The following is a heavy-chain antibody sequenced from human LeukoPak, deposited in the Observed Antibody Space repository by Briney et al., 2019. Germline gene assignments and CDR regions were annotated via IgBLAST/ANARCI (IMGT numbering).Heavy chain of an antibody. V-gene: IGHV4-4*07. D-gene: IGHD3-10*01. CDR3: ARNGYGSGSSW. J-gene: IGHJ4*02. Sequence: SETPSLTCTVSGDSISAYYWSWIRQPAGRGLEWIGRIHASGSTRYNPSLNSRVTISVDTSKNQVSLKLTSVTAADTAVYYCARNGYGSGSSWWGQGTLVTVSS. CDR2: IHASGST. CDR1: GDSISAYY.